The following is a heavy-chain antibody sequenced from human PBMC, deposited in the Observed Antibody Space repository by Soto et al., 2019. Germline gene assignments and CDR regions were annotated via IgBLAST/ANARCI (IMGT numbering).Heavy chain of an antibody. D-gene: IGHD2-2*01. CDR2: INAGNGNT. V-gene: IGHV1-3*01. J-gene: IGHJ5*02. CDR1: GYTFTSYA. CDR3: ARDEFRVDCSSTSCYGTWFDP. Sequence: ASVKVSCKASGYTFTSYAMHWVRQAPGQRLEWMGWINAGNGNTKYSQKFQGRVTITRDTSASTAYMELSSLRSEDTAVYYCARDEFRVDCSSTSCYGTWFDPWGQGTLVTVSS.